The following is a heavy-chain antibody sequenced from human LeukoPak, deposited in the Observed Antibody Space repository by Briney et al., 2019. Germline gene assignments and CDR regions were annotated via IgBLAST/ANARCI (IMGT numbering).Heavy chain of an antibody. Sequence: SRTLSLTCTVSGGSISSGSYYWSWIRQPAGKGLEWIGRIYTSGSTNYNPSLKSRVTISVDTSKNQFSLKLSSVTAADTAVYYCARRRPYDFWSGQDPANYYYMDVWGKGTTVTVSS. CDR1: GGSISSGSYY. D-gene: IGHD3-3*01. CDR3: ARRRPYDFWSGQDPANYYYMDV. J-gene: IGHJ6*03. CDR2: IYTSGST. V-gene: IGHV4-61*02.